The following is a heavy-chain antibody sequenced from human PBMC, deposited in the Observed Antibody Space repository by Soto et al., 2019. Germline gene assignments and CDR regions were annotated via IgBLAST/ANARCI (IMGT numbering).Heavy chain of an antibody. Sequence: KPSETLSLTCTVSGGSISSGGYYWSWIRQHPGKGLEWIGYLYYSGSTYYNPSLKSRVTISVDTSKNQFSLKLSSVTAADTAVYYCARVVVPAAIRGYYYYGMDVWGQGTTVTVS. V-gene: IGHV4-31*03. D-gene: IGHD2-2*02. J-gene: IGHJ6*02. CDR1: GGSISSGGYY. CDR2: LYYSGST. CDR3: ARVVVPAAIRGYYYYGMDV.